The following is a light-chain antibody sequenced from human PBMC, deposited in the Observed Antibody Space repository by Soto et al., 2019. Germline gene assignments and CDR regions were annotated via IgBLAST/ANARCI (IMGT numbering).Light chain of an antibody. J-gene: IGLJ1*01. Sequence: VLTQPPSVSGAPGQRVTISCTGSSSNIGAGYDVHWYQQLPGTAPKLLIYGNSNRPSGVPDRFSGSKSGTSASLAITGLQAEDEADYYCQSYDSSLSGHYVFGTGTKLTVL. CDR3: QSYDSSLSGHYV. CDR1: SSNIGAGYD. CDR2: GNS. V-gene: IGLV1-40*01.